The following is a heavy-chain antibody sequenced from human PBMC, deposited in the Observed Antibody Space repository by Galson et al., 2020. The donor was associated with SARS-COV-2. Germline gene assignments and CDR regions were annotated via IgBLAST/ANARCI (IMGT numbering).Heavy chain of an antibody. D-gene: IGHD3-10*01. CDR2: ISAYNGNT. CDR3: ASGVPRHYYYGMDV. CDR1: GYTFTNYG. V-gene: IGHV1-18*01. Sequence: ASVKVSCKASGYTFTNYGITWVRQAPGQGLEWMGWISAYNGNTNYAPKFQGRVTMTTDTSTSTVYMELRSLRSDDTAVYYCASGVPRHYYYGMDVWGQGTTVTVSS. J-gene: IGHJ6*02.